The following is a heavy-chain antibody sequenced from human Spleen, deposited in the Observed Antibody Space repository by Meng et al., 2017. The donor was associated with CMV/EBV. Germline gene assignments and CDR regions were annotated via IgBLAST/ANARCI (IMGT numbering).Heavy chain of an antibody. CDR3: ARMYPHDGDYQYYYFMDV. J-gene: IGHJ6*02. V-gene: IGHV1-69*02. CDR1: TLRSYT. D-gene: IGHD4-17*01. Sequence: TLRSYTISWVRQAPGQGLEWMGRIIPILDLTDYAQKFQGRVTITADKSTSTAYMELNSLRFEDTAVYYCARMYPHDGDYQYYYFMDVWGQGTTVTVSS. CDR2: IIPILDLT.